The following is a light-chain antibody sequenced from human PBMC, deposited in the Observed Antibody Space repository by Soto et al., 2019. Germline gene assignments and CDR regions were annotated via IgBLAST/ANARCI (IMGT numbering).Light chain of an antibody. CDR2: DVS. CDR1: SSDIGGYNY. Sequence: QSALTQPASVSGSPGQSITISCTGTSSDIGGYNYVSWYQQHPGKAPKLIIYDVSNRPSGVSNRFSGSESGNTASLAISGLQAEDEADYYCSSYTSRKSLVFGGGTKLTVL. V-gene: IGLV2-14*03. J-gene: IGLJ2*01. CDR3: SSYTSRKSLV.